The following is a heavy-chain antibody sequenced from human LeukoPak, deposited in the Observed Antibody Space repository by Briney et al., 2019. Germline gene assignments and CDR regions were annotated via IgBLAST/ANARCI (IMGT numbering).Heavy chain of an antibody. D-gene: IGHD3-3*01. Sequence: GGSLRLSCVASEFTFRIYAMHWVRQAPGKGLEWVAVISYDGSEKKHADSVQGRFTISRDNSKNMLYQQMNSLREEDTAVYYCTRGDFWSGLSVSRASDIWGQGTMVTVSS. CDR3: TRGDFWSGLSVSRASDI. J-gene: IGHJ3*02. V-gene: IGHV3-30*04. CDR2: ISYDGSEK. CDR1: EFTFRIYA.